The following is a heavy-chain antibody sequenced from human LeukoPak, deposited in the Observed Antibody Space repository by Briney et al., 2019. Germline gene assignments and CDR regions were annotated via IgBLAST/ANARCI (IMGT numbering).Heavy chain of an antibody. CDR3: ARGVAGVYFYYYMDV. Sequence: ASVKVSCKASGYTFTGYYMPGVGQAPGQGVEWMGWINPNSGDTHFAQKFQGRVTMTRDTSISTAYMELSRLRSDDTAVYYCARGVAGVYFYYYMDVWGKGTTVTVSS. V-gene: IGHV1-2*02. J-gene: IGHJ6*03. D-gene: IGHD1-14*01. CDR1: GYTFTGYY. CDR2: INPNSGDT.